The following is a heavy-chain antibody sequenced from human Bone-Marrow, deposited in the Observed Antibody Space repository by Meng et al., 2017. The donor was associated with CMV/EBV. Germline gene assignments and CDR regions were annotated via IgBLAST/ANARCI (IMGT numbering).Heavy chain of an antibody. CDR2: ISSSGSTI. Sequence: GGSLRLSCAASGFTFSSYEMNWVRQAPGKGLEWVSYISSSGSTIYYADSVKGRFTISRDNAKNSLYLQMNSLRAEDTAVYYCARHSLRFLVPDWGQGTTVTCYS. D-gene: IGHD3-3*01. V-gene: IGHV3-48*03. CDR1: GFTFSSYE. CDR3: ARHSLRFLVPD. J-gene: IGHJ6*01.